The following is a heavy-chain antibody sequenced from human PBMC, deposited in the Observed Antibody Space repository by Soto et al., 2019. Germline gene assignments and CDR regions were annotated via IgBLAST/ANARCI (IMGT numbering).Heavy chain of an antibody. D-gene: IGHD5-18*01. J-gene: IGHJ4*02. CDR3: ARRARVGRQLWLPFDY. Sequence: QVQLVQSGAEVRKPGASVKVSCKGSGYTFSSYDINWVRQASGQGLEWMGWVNPQSGNTGYAQKFQGRVTMTRDFXIXXGYMERSSLTSEDTAVYYCARRARVGRQLWLPFDYWAQGTLVTVSS. V-gene: IGHV1-8*01. CDR2: VNPQSGNT. CDR1: GYTFSSYD.